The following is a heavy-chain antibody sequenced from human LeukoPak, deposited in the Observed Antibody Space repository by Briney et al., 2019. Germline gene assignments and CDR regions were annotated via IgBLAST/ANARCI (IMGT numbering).Heavy chain of an antibody. V-gene: IGHV3-9*01. CDR3: AKDMGGNYQYYYYGVDV. Sequence: GGSLRLSCAASGFSFDDHAMHWVRQAPGKGLKWVSGISWNSGSIGYADSVKGRFTISRDNAKNSLYLQMNSLRAEDTALYYCAKDMGGNYQYYYYGVDVWGQGTTVTVSS. CDR2: ISWNSGSI. D-gene: IGHD1-26*01. J-gene: IGHJ6*02. CDR1: GFSFDDHA.